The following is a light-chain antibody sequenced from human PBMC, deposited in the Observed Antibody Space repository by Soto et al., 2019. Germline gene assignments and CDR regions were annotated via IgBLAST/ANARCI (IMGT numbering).Light chain of an antibody. CDR1: SSNIGAGYD. V-gene: IGLV1-40*01. J-gene: IGLJ2*01. CDR2: GNS. Sequence: QSVLTQPPSVSGAPGQKVIISCTGISSNIGAGYDVHWYQQLPGTAPKLLIYGNSNRPSGVPDRLSGSKSGTSASLAITGLQVEDEADYYCQSYDSSLSAAVFGGGTKLTVL. CDR3: QSYDSSLSAAV.